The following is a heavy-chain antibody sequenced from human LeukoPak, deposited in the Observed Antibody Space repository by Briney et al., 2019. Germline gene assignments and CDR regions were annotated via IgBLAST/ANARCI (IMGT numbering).Heavy chain of an antibody. CDR3: VKDFGGNSDY. D-gene: IGHD4-23*01. J-gene: IGHJ4*02. CDR1: RFDVNNYW. V-gene: IGHV3-74*01. Sequence: GGSLRLSCAASRFDVNNYWMHWVRQAPGKGLVWVSRINEDGRVTSYAGSVRGRFTISRDSVENTLHLQMNSLRAEDTAVYYCVKDFGGNSDYWGQGTLVTVSS. CDR2: INEDGRVT.